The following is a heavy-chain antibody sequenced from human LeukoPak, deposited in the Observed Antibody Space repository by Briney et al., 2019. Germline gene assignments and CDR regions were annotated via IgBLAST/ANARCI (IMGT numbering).Heavy chain of an antibody. V-gene: IGHV3-66*01. CDR1: GFTVSSNY. Sequence: PGGSLRLSCAASGFTVSSNYMSWVRQAPGKGLEWVSVIYSVGSTYYADSVKGRFTISRDNSKNTLYLQMNTLRAEDTAVYYCVRERYSGSPYYFDYWGQGTLVTVSS. D-gene: IGHD1-26*01. J-gene: IGHJ4*02. CDR2: IYSVGST. CDR3: VRERYSGSPYYFDY.